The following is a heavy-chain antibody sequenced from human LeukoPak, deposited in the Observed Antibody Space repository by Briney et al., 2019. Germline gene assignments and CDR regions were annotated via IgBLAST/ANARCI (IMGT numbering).Heavy chain of an antibody. J-gene: IGHJ4*02. D-gene: IGHD3-9*01. CDR3: ASDPYDILTGYLDY. Sequence: PGRSLRLSCAASGFTFSSYAMHWVRQAPGKGLEWVAVISYDGSNKYYADSVKGRFTICRDNSKNTLYLQMNSLRAEDTAVYYCASDPYDILTGYLDYWGQGTLVTVSS. CDR2: ISYDGSNK. CDR1: GFTFSSYA. V-gene: IGHV3-30*04.